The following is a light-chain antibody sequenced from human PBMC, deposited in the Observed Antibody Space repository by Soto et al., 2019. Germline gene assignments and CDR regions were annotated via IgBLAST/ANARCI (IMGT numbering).Light chain of an antibody. J-gene: IGLJ3*02. CDR3: ASWDVSLRGGV. CDR2: STN. V-gene: IGLV1-47*02. Sequence: QAVVTQSPSASGTPGQRVTISCSGQNSNIGTYYAYWYQHLPGAAPKLLIYSTNLRPSGVPDRFSGSKSGTSASLAISGLRAEDEGHYYCASWDVSLRGGVFGGGTQLTVL. CDR1: NSNIGTYY.